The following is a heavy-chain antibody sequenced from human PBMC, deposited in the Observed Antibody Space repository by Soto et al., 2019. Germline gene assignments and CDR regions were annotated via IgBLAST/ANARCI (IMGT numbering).Heavy chain of an antibody. V-gene: IGHV3-9*01. CDR1: GFIFDNHA. CDR2: VTWNSVAT. D-gene: IGHD3-16*01. Sequence: EVQLVESGGGLVQPDRSLRLSCTASGFIFDNHAMHWVRQAPGKGLEWVAGVTWNSVATGYADSVKGRFTISRDNAKNSLYLQMNSLSAEDTAVYFCVKEGGMKYFDFWGRGTVVTVSS. CDR3: VKEGGMKYFDF. J-gene: IGHJ2*01.